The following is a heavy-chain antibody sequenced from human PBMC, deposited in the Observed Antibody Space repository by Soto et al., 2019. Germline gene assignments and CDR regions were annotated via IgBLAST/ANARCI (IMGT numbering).Heavy chain of an antibody. V-gene: IGHV3-48*01. D-gene: IGHD3-16*02. CDR3: ARAPYDYIWGSYRFFDFDY. CDR2: ISSSSSTI. J-gene: IGHJ4*02. Sequence: GGSLRLSCAASGFTFSSYSMNWVRQAPGKGLEWVSYISSSSSTIYYADSVKGRFTISRDNAKNSLYLQMNSLRAEDTAVYYCARAPYDYIWGSYRFFDFDYWGQGTLVTVSS. CDR1: GFTFSSYS.